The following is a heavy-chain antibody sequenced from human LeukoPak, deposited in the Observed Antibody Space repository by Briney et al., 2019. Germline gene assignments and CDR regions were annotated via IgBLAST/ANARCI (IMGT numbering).Heavy chain of an antibody. CDR3: ARDRYGSGTYGGWGMYYYDP. D-gene: IGHD3-10*01. CDR1: GGSISSRDYH. J-gene: IGHJ5*02. CDR2: IYYSRPL. Sequence: PSETLSLTCTVSGGSISSRDYHWTWIRQHPGQGPPWIAIIYYSRPLSYNPSLPSLVTISIHTSKNQFSLNLDSVTAADTAVYYCARDRYGSGTYGGWGMYYYDPWGQGPLVTVSS. V-gene: IGHV4-31*01.